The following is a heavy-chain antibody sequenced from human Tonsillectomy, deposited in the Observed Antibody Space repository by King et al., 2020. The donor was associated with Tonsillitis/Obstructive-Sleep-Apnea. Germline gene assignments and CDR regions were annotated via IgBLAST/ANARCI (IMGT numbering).Heavy chain of an antibody. Sequence: QLQESGPGLVKPSETLSLTCTVSGGSISSSTYYWGWIRQPPGKGLEWIGTIYYSGSTYYNPSLKTRVTISVDTSNNQFSLKLISVTAADTAVYYCARRVQLERRGDAFNIWGQGTMVTVSS. V-gene: IGHV4-39*01. CDR3: ARRVQLERRGDAFNI. D-gene: IGHD1-1*01. J-gene: IGHJ3*02. CDR2: IYYSGST. CDR1: GGSISSSTYY.